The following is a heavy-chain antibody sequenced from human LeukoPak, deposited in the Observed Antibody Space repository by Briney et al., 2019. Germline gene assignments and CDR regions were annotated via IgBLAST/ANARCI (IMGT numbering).Heavy chain of an antibody. J-gene: IGHJ5*02. CDR1: GFTFSSFG. Sequence: GGSLRLSCAASGFTFSSFGMHWVRQAPGKGLEWVAIIWYDASNKYYADSVKGRFTISRDNSKNMLYLQMNSLRAEDTAVYYCGRVGRGYGSGSNLRWFDPWGQGTLVTVSS. CDR2: IWYDASNK. CDR3: GRVGRGYGSGSNLRWFDP. D-gene: IGHD3-10*01. V-gene: IGHV3-33*01.